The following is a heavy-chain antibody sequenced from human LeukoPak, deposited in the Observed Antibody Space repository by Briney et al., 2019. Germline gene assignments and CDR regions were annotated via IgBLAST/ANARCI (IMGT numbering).Heavy chain of an antibody. D-gene: IGHD3-3*01. CDR1: GYTFTSYD. CDR2: MNPNSGNT. V-gene: IGHV1-8*03. Sequence: ASVKVSCKASGYTFTSYDINWVRQAPGQGREWMGWMNPNSGNTGYAQKFQGRVTITRNTSISTAYMELSSLRSEDTAVYYCARSAYYDFWSSLADWFDPWGQGTLVTVSS. J-gene: IGHJ5*02. CDR3: ARSAYYDFWSSLADWFDP.